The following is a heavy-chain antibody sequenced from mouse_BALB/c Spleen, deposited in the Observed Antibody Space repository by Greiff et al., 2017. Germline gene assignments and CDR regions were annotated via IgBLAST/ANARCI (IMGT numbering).Heavy chain of an antibody. V-gene: IGHV1-15*01. J-gene: IGHJ2*01. CDR1: GYTFTDYE. D-gene: IGHD1-2*01. CDR3: TRDHYYGYEDY. CDR2: IDPETGGT. Sequence: VQLQESGAELVRPGASVTLSCKASGYTFTDYEMHWVKQTPVHGLEWIGAIDPETGGTAYNQKFKGKATLTADKSSSTAYMELRSLTSEDSAVYYCTRDHYYGYEDYWGQGTTLTDSS.